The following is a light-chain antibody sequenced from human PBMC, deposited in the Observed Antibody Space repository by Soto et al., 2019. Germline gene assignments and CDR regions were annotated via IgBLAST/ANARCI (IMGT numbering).Light chain of an antibody. CDR3: ATWDDRLNVV. Sequence: QSVLTQSPSASGTPGQRVSISCSGSSSNIGSNTVSWYQHVPGTAPKLLIYSNDQRPSAVPGRFSGSKSGSSASLAISGLQSEDEAYYYCATWDDRLNVVFGGWTKLTVL. CDR1: SSNIGSNT. J-gene: IGLJ3*02. CDR2: SND. V-gene: IGLV1-44*01.